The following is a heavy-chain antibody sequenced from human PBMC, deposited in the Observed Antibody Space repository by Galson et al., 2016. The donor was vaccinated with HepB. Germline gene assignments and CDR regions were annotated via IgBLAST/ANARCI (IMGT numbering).Heavy chain of an antibody. V-gene: IGHV3-33*01. Sequence: SLRLSCAASGFTFSSYGMHWVRQAPGKGLEWVAFIWYDGSKKYYADSVEGRFTISRDNSKNTLYLQMNRLRVEDTAIYYCARAHWGVVSIEWNYFDYWGQGALVTVSS. CDR3: ARAHWGVVSIEWNYFDY. CDR2: IWYDGSKK. CDR1: GFTFSSYG. J-gene: IGHJ4*02. D-gene: IGHD3-3*01.